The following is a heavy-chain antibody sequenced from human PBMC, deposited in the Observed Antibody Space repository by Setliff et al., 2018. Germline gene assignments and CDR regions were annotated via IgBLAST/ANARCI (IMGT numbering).Heavy chain of an antibody. J-gene: IGHJ3*02. Sequence: ASVKVSCKTSGYTFTNYAIHWVRQAPGQRLQWMGWINADNGNTKYSQEFQGRVTITRDTSANTVYMELSSLRSEDMAVYYCVSTGTHSTNAFDIWGQGTMVTVSS. CDR3: VSTGTHSTNAFDI. D-gene: IGHD2-8*02. CDR1: GYTFTNYA. V-gene: IGHV1-3*03. CDR2: INADNGNT.